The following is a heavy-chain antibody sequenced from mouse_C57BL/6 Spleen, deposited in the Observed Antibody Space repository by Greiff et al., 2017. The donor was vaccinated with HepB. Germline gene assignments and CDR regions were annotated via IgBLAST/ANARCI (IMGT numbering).Heavy chain of an antibody. Sequence: VQLQQPGAELVMPGASVKLSCKASGYTFTSYWMHWVKQRPGQGLEWIGEIDPSDSYTNYNQKFKGKSTLTVDKSSSTAYMQLSSLTSEDSAVYYCARTFITTVVAPLDYWGQGTTLTVSS. CDR3: ARTFITTVVAPLDY. CDR1: GYTFTSYW. V-gene: IGHV1-69*01. CDR2: IDPSDSYT. J-gene: IGHJ2*01. D-gene: IGHD1-1*01.